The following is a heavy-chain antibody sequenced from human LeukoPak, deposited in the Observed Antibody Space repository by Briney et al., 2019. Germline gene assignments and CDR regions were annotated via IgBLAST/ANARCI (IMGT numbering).Heavy chain of an antibody. CDR3: VRHNYGYDY. V-gene: IGHV3-74*01. CDR2: ILNDGGST. CDR1: GFTFNTYR. Sequence: PGGSLRLSYAASGFTFNTYRMHWVRQAPGEVPVWVAHILNDGGSTSYADSVKGRFIISRDNAKNTLSLQMNSLRAEDTAVYYCVRHNYGYDYWGQGTPVTVSS. J-gene: IGHJ4*02. D-gene: IGHD5-18*01.